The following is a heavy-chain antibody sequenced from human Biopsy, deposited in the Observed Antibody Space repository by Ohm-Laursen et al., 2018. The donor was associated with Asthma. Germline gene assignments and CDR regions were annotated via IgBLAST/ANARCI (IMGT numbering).Heavy chain of an antibody. Sequence: SLRLSCSASGFAVSRDYMFCVRQAPGKGLEWVSVIYSGGTSHTADSVRGRFTISRDYSKNTLYLQMHSLRAEDTAVYYCARGDSSNWSHYYFDYWGQGTLVTVSS. CDR2: IYSGGTS. J-gene: IGHJ4*02. D-gene: IGHD3-22*01. V-gene: IGHV3-53*01. CDR3: ARGDSSNWSHYYFDY. CDR1: GFAVSRDY.